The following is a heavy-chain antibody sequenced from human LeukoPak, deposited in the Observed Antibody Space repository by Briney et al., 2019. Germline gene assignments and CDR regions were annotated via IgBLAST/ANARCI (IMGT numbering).Heavy chain of an antibody. J-gene: IGHJ4*02. Sequence: GGSLRLSCAASGFTFSNAWMSWVRQAPGKGLEWVGLIKRRNNGGTTDYAAPVKGRFTISRDDSKNTLYLQMNSLKTEDTAVYYCTTDIVVVPAAIRSVVGFDYWGQGTLVTVSS. CDR2: IKRRNNGGTT. V-gene: IGHV3-15*01. CDR1: GFTFSNAW. D-gene: IGHD2-2*02. CDR3: TTDIVVVPAAIRSVVGFDY.